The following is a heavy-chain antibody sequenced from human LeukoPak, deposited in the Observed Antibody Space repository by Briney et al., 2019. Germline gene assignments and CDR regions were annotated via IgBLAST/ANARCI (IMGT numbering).Heavy chain of an antibody. J-gene: IGHJ2*01. CDR2: FSDSGGVT. Sequence: PAGGSLRLSCEGSGFTFRSYVLTWVRRAPGKGLEWVSTFSDSGGVTYYADSVKGRFTISRDNSKNTLYLQMNSLRGDDTAVYYCAKEPLYVVRASVPSYFDLWGRGSLVTVSS. CDR1: GFTFRSYV. CDR3: AKEPLYVVRASVPSYFDL. V-gene: IGHV3-23*01. D-gene: IGHD5/OR15-5a*01.